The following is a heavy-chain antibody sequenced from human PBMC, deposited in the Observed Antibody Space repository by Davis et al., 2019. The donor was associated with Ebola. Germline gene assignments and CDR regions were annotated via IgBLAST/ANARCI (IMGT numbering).Heavy chain of an antibody. D-gene: IGHD3-10*01. V-gene: IGHV1-69*04. CDR3: ASEATMVRGGGWFDP. Sequence: SVKVSCKASGGTFSSYAISWVRQAPGQGLEWMGRIIPILGIANYAQKFQGRVTITADKSTSTAYMELSSLRSEDTAVYYCASEATMVRGGGWFDPWGQGTLVTVSS. CDR1: GGTFSSYA. CDR2: IIPILGIA. J-gene: IGHJ5*02.